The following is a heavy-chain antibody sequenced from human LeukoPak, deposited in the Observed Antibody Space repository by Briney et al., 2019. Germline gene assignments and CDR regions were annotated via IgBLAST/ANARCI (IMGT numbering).Heavy chain of an antibody. CDR3: AREWPGITAGYFDL. J-gene: IGHJ2*01. CDR1: GGSISSYY. Sequence: SETLSLTCTVSGGSISSYYWSWTRQPPGKGLEWIGYIYYSGSTNYNPSLKSRVTISVDTSKNQFSLKLSSVTAADTAVYYCAREWPGITAGYFDLWGRGTLVTVSS. V-gene: IGHV4-59*01. D-gene: IGHD3-16*01. CDR2: IYYSGST.